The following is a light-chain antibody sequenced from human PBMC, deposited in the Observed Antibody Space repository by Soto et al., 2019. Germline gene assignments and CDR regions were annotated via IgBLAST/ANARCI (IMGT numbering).Light chain of an antibody. CDR3: SSYKSSSTLFV. J-gene: IGLJ1*01. V-gene: IGLV2-14*03. CDR1: SSDVGGYNY. CDR2: DVS. Sequence: QSALTQPASVSGSPGQSITISCTGTSSDVGGYNYVSWYQQHPGKAPKLMIYDVSARPSGVSNRFSGSKSGNTASLTISGLQAEDEADYYCSSYKSSSTLFVFGTGPTVTVL.